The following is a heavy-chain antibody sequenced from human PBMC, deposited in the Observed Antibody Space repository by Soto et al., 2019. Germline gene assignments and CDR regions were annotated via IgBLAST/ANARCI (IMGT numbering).Heavy chain of an antibody. J-gene: IGHJ4*02. CDR3: ARATPAGSADF. V-gene: IGHV4-31*03. CDR1: GGSNIRDGYY. Sequence: PSETLSLTCTVSGGSNIRDGYYWSWIRQHPGKGLEWIAYISYSGSSYSNPSLKSRVTISADTSKNQFSLRPTSVTAADTAVYFCARATPAGSADFWGQGTLVTVSS. CDR2: ISYSGSS. D-gene: IGHD2-2*01.